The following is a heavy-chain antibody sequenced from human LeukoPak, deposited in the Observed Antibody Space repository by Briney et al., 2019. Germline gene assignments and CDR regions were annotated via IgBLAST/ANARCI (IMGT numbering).Heavy chain of an antibody. CDR1: GFTFSSYA. V-gene: IGHV3-11*01. J-gene: IGHJ4*02. D-gene: IGHD3-16*01. Sequence: PGGSLRLSCAASGFTFSSYAMSWIRQAPGKGLEWVSYISSSGSTIYYADSVKGRFTISRDNAKNSLYLQMNSLRAEDTAVYYCARLAFGGVPPFDYWGQGTLVTVSS. CDR3: ARLAFGGVPPFDY. CDR2: ISSSGSTI.